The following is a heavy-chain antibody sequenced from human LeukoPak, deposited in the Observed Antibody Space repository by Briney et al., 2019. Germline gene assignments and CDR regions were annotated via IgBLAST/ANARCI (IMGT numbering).Heavy chain of an antibody. CDR2: IYTSGST. CDR3: ARVSSGWYFDYYYYYYMDV. Sequence: SETLSLTCTVSGGSISSYYWSWIRQPAGKGLEWIGRIYTSGSTNYNPSLKSRVTMSVDTSKNQFSVKLSSVTAADTAVYYCARVSSGWYFDYYYYYYMDVWGKGTTVTISS. J-gene: IGHJ6*03. V-gene: IGHV4-4*07. D-gene: IGHD6-19*01. CDR1: GGSISSYY.